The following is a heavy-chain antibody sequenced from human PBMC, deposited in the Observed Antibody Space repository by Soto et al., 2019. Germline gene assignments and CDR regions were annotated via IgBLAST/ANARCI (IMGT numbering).Heavy chain of an antibody. Sequence: EVQLLESGGGLVQPGGSLRLSCAASGFTFSSYAMSWVRQAPGKGLEWVSAISGSGGSTYYADSVKGRFTISRHNSNNTLYLQMNSLRAEDTAVYYCAKGLIAVAGTIDYWGQGTLVTVSS. V-gene: IGHV3-23*01. CDR1: GFTFSSYA. D-gene: IGHD6-19*01. CDR3: AKGLIAVAGTIDY. J-gene: IGHJ4*02. CDR2: ISGSGGST.